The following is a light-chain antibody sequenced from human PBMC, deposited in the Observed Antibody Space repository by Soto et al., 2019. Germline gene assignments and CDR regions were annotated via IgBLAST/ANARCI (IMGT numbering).Light chain of an antibody. J-gene: IGLJ3*02. CDR1: SGHSSYI. V-gene: IGLV4-60*02. CDR2: LEGSGSY. CDR3: ETWDSNNWV. Sequence: QSVLTQSSPASASLGSSVKLTCTLSSGHSSYIIAWHQQQPGKAPRYLMKLEGSGSYNKGSGVPDRFSGSSSGADRYLTISNLQFEDEADYYCETWDSNNWVFGGGTKLTVL.